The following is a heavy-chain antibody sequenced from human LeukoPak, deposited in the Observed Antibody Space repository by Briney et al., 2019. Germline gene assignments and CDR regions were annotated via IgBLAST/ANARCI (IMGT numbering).Heavy chain of an antibody. V-gene: IGHV3-30*18. J-gene: IGHJ4*02. CDR3: AKDRVRGGWYYFDY. CDR1: GFTFSSYG. Sequence: PGRSLRLSCAASGFTFSSYGMHWVRQAPGKGLEWVAVISDDGSNQYYGDSVKGRFTISRDNSKNTLYLQMNSLRAEDTAVYYCAKDRVRGGWYYFDYWGQGTLVTVSS. CDR2: ISDDGSNQ. D-gene: IGHD6-19*01.